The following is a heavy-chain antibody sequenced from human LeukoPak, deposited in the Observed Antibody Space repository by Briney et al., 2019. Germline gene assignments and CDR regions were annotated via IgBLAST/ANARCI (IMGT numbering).Heavy chain of an antibody. Sequence: PSESLSLTCTVSGGSLSSYFWSWIRQPPGKGLEWIAYISYSGVTNYNHSLKSRVTISVDTSKNQYSLKLCAVTAADTAVYYCARQPSSWFTSFDSWGQGTLVTVSS. D-gene: IGHD6-13*01. CDR3: ARQPSSWFTSFDS. CDR1: GGSLSSYF. J-gene: IGHJ4*02. V-gene: IGHV4-59*01. CDR2: ISYSGVT.